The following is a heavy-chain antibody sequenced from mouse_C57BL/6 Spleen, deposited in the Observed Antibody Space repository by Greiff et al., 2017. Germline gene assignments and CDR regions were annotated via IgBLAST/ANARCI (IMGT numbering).Heavy chain of an antibody. J-gene: IGHJ2*01. Sequence: EVQRVESEGGLVQPGSSMKLSCTASGFTFSDYYMAWVRQVPEKGLEWVANINYDGSSTYYLDSLKSRFIISRDNAKNILYLQMSSLKSEDTATYYCAKFPDYYGSSYLDYWGQGTTLTVSS. CDR3: AKFPDYYGSSYLDY. V-gene: IGHV5-16*01. D-gene: IGHD1-1*01. CDR1: GFTFSDYY. CDR2: INYDGSST.